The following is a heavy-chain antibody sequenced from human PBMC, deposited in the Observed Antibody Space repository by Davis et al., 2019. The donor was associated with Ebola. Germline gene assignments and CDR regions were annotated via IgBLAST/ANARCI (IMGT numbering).Heavy chain of an antibody. J-gene: IGHJ4*02. D-gene: IGHD2-15*01. Sequence: AASVNVSCKASRYTFTGYYIHWVRQAPGQGLEWMGWINPNSGDTKYSQKFQGWVTMTRDTPISTAYMELNRLTSDDTAVYYCARDRVCSGATCYAYFDFWGQGTLVTVSS. CDR3: ARDRVCSGATCYAYFDF. CDR2: INPNSGDT. CDR1: RYTFTGYY. V-gene: IGHV1-2*04.